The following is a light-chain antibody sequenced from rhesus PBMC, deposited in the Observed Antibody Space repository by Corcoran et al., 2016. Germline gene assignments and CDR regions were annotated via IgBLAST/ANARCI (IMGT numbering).Light chain of an antibody. J-gene: IGKJ2*01. Sequence: DIQMTQSPSSLSASGGDTVTITCRESQSISSWLDWYQQKPGKAPKLLFYKASSLPMGVPPRFSGSGSGTDFTLTISILHPEDFATYYCLQYGRSPYSFGQGTKVEIE. CDR1: QSISSW. CDR2: KAS. V-gene: IGKV1-22*01. CDR3: LQYGRSPYS.